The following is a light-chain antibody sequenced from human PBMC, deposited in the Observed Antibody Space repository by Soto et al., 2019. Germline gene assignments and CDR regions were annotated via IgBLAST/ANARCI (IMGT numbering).Light chain of an antibody. J-gene: IGKJ2*02. Sequence: EIVLTQSPATLSVSPGERATLSCRTSQKIGTNLAWYQQKPGQAPRLLIYGAFIRAPGFPVRFRGTGSGSEFTLTISSLQSEDGAVYYCQQSDKWPCTFGQGTNLEMK. V-gene: IGKV3-15*01. CDR1: QKIGTN. CDR3: QQSDKWPCT. CDR2: GAF.